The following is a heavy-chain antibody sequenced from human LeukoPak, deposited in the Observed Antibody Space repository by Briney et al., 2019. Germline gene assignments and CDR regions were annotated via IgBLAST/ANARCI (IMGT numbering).Heavy chain of an antibody. Sequence: GGSLRLSCAASGFTFSSYGMHWVRQAPGKGLEWVAVISYDGSNKYYADSVKGRFTISRDNSKNTLYLQMNGLRAEDTAVYYCAKDRIAVAGIFDYWGQGTLVTVSS. D-gene: IGHD6-19*01. V-gene: IGHV3-30*18. CDR2: ISYDGSNK. J-gene: IGHJ4*02. CDR1: GFTFSSYG. CDR3: AKDRIAVAGIFDY.